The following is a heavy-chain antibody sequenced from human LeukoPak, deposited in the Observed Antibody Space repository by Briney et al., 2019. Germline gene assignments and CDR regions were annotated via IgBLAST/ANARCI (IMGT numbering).Heavy chain of an antibody. D-gene: IGHD3-9*01. CDR3: ARHDILTGYYSY. CDR1: GGSFSGYY. J-gene: IGHJ4*02. Sequence: SETLSLTCAVYGGSFSGYYWSWIRQPPGKGLEWIGEINHSGSTNYNPSLKSRVTISVDASKNQFSLKLSSVTAADTAVYYCARHDILTGYYSYWGQGTLVTVSS. CDR2: INHSGST. V-gene: IGHV4-34*01.